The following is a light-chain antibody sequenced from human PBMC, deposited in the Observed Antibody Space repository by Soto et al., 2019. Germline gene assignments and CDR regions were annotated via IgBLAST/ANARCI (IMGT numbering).Light chain of an antibody. J-gene: IGKJ2*01. CDR2: AAS. V-gene: IGKV1-9*01. Sequence: IQLTQSPSSLSASVGDRVTITCRASQGISSYLAWYQQKPAKAPKLLIYAASTLQSGVPSRFSGSGSGTDFTLTISSLQPEDFATYYCQQLNSYPPYTFGQGTKLEIK. CDR1: QGISSY. CDR3: QQLNSYPPYT.